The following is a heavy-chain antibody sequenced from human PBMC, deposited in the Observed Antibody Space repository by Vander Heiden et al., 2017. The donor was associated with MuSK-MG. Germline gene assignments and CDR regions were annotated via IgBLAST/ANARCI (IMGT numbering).Heavy chain of an antibody. CDR1: GFSFSGHG. CDR3: ARSFSTTIRGIGY. D-gene: IGHD3-10*01. V-gene: IGHV3-74*01. CDR2: ISTDGSTT. J-gene: IGHJ4*02. Sequence: EVQLVESGGSIIKPGGSLRRSCAASGFSFSGHGMAWVRQVPGKGLVWVSRISTDGSTTNYADSVKGRFTISRDNAKKTLYLQMNSLRAEDTAMYYCARSFSTTIRGIGYWGQGTLVTLSS.